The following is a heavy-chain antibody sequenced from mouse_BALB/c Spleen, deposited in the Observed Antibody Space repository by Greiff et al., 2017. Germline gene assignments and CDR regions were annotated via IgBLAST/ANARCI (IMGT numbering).Heavy chain of an antibody. D-gene: IGHD2-10*01. CDR1: GYTFTDYY. CDR2: IYPGSGNT. Sequence: QVQLQHSGAELARPGASVKLSCKASGYTFTDYYINWVKQRTGQGLEWIGEIYPGSGNTYYNEKFKGKATLTADKSSSTAYMQLSSLTSEDSAVYFCARAYYGNYDYAMDYWGQGTSVTVSS. CDR3: ARAYYGNYDYAMDY. J-gene: IGHJ4*01. V-gene: IGHV1-77*01.